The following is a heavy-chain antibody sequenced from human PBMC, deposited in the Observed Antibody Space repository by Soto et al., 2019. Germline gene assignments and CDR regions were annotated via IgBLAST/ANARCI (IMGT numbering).Heavy chain of an antibody. CDR1: GFTFSSYG. CDR3: AKDRDSSSSGMVYYYYGMDV. V-gene: IGHV3-30*18. J-gene: IGHJ6*02. CDR2: ISYDGSNK. D-gene: IGHD6-6*01. Sequence: QVQLVESGGGVVQPGRSLRLSCAASGFTFSSYGMHWVRQAPGKGLEWVAVISYDGSNKYYADSVKGRFTISIDNSKNTLYLQMNSLRAEDTAVYYCAKDRDSSSSGMVYYYYGMDVWGQGTTVTVSS.